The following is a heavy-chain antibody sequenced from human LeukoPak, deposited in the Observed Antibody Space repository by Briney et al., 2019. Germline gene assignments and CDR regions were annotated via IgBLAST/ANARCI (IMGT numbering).Heavy chain of an antibody. D-gene: IGHD3-3*01. CDR2: IRYDGSNK. CDR3: AKDRRPFVLLIPNYDFWSPAFDY. Sequence: GGSLRLSCAASGFTFSSYGMHWVRQAPGKGLEWVAFIRYDGSNKYYADSVKGRFTISRDNSKNTLYLQMNSLRAEDTAVYYCAKDRRPFVLLIPNYDFWSPAFDYWGQGTLVTVSS. J-gene: IGHJ4*02. V-gene: IGHV3-30*02. CDR1: GFTFSSYG.